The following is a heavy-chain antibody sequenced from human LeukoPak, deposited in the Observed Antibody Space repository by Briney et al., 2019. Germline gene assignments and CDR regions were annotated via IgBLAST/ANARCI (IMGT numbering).Heavy chain of an antibody. D-gene: IGHD3-22*01. Sequence: GGSLRLSCAASGFTFNSFGMHWVRQAPGKGLEWVAVISYDGSNKYFADSVKGRFAISRDNSKNTLYLQMNSLRAEDTAVYYCAKDYDSSGWAAFDIWGQGTMVTVSS. CDR3: AKDYDSSGWAAFDI. CDR1: GFTFNSFG. V-gene: IGHV3-30*18. J-gene: IGHJ3*02. CDR2: ISYDGSNK.